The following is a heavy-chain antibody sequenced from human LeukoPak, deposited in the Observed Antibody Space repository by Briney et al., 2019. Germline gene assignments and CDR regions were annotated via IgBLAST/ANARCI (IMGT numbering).Heavy chain of an antibody. J-gene: IGHJ5*02. CDR3: AKASAPKSGWFDP. D-gene: IGHD6-25*01. Sequence: PGGPLRLSCAASGFTFGSYAMSWVRQAPGKGLEWVSAISGSGGSTYYADSVKGRFTISRDDSKNTLYLQMNSLRAEDTAVYYCAKASAPKSGWFDPWGQGTLVTVSS. CDR1: GFTFGSYA. CDR2: ISGSGGST. V-gene: IGHV3-23*01.